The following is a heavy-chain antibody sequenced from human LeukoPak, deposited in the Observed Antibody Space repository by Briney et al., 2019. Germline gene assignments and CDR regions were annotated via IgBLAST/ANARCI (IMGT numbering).Heavy chain of an antibody. Sequence: PSETLSLTCAVYGGSFSGYYWSWIRQPPGKGLEWIGEINHSGSTNYNPSLKSRVTISVDTSKNQFSLKLGSVTAADTAVYYCARDAYYYGSGSYFPFDYWDQGTLVTVSS. CDR1: GGSFSGYY. J-gene: IGHJ4*02. V-gene: IGHV4-34*01. CDR2: INHSGST. D-gene: IGHD3-10*01. CDR3: ARDAYYYGSGSYFPFDY.